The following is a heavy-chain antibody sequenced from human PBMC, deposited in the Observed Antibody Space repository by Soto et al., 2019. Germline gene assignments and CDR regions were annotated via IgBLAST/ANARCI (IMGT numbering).Heavy chain of an antibody. J-gene: IGHJ1*01. Sequence: EQLVDSGGDVVQPGTSLRLSCVASGFDFSSHAMHWVRQAPGKGLEWVAVVWFDGNNKFYADSVKGRFSISRDNSRKMTFLEMTSMRVDDTAIYYCARDIVDITIVPPAMNVDIWGQGTRVTVSS. CDR3: ARDIVDITIVPPAMNVDI. CDR2: VWFDGNNK. D-gene: IGHD2-2*03. CDR1: GFDFSSHA. V-gene: IGHV3-33*02.